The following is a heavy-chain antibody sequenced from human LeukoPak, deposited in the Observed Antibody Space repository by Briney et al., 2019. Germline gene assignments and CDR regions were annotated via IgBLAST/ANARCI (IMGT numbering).Heavy chain of an antibody. CDR2: IYYTGST. Sequence: SETLSLTCTVSGGSIISSSYYWGWIRQPPGKGLEWIGSIYYTGSTYYNPSLRSRVTMSVDTSRNQFSLKLSSVTAADTAVYYCARAPYGGTGYSSSWYDYWGQGTLVTVSS. CDR1: GGSIISSSYY. CDR3: ARAPYGGTGYSSSWYDY. J-gene: IGHJ4*02. V-gene: IGHV4-39*07. D-gene: IGHD6-13*01.